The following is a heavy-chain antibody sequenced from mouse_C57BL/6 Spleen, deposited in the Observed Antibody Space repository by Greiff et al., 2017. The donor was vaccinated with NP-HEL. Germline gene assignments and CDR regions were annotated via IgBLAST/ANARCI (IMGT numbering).Heavy chain of an antibody. CDR3: ARARDYCSNSWFAY. CDR1: GYTFTSYW. J-gene: IGHJ3*01. D-gene: IGHD2-5*01. V-gene: IGHV1-53*01. Sequence: VQLQQPGTELVKPGASVKLSCKASGYTFTSYWMHWVKQRPGQGLEWIGNINPSNGGTNYNEKFKNKATLTVDKASSTAYMQLSSLTSEDSAVYYCARARDYCSNSWFAYWGQGTLVTVSA. CDR2: INPSNGGT.